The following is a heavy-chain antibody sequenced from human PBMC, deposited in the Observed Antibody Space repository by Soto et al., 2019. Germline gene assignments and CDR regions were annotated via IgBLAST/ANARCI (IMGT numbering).Heavy chain of an antibody. J-gene: IGHJ4*02. CDR2: IYYSGST. D-gene: IGHD3-10*01. CDR1: GGSISSGDYY. V-gene: IGHV4-30-4*01. Sequence: PSETLSLTCTVSGGSISSGDYYWSWIRQPPGKGLEWIGYIYYSGSTYYNPSLKSRVTISVDTSKNQFSLKLSSVTAADTAAYYCARGVTLVRGVIHTPYFDYWGQGALVTVSS. CDR3: ARGVTLVRGVIHTPYFDY.